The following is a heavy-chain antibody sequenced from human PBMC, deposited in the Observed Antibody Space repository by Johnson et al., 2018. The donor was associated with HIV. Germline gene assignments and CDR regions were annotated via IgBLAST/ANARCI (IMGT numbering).Heavy chain of an antibody. V-gene: IGHV3-64*04. D-gene: IGHD1-26*01. CDR1: GFTFSSYA. J-gene: IGHJ3*02. CDR2: FGADGEST. CDR3: ARSWELGETAFDI. Sequence: QVHLVESGGGLIQPGGSLRLSCAASGFTFSSYAMHWVRQAPGKGLEYVSGFGADGESTYYANSVKGRFTVSRDNSKNTLYLQMNSLRAEDTAVYYCARSWELGETAFDIWGQGTMVTVSS.